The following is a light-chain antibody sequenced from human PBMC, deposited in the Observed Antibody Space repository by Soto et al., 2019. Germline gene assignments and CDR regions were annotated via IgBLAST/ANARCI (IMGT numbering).Light chain of an antibody. V-gene: IGKV3-20*01. J-gene: IGKJ1*01. CDR2: GAS. CDR3: QQYGSSLWT. CDR1: QSVSSSY. Sequence: EIVLTQSPGTLSLSPGERATLSCRASQSVSSSYLAWYQQKPGQAPRLLIYGASSGATGIPDRFSGSGSGTDFTLTISRLEPEDFAVYYCQQYGSSLWTFCQGTKVEIK.